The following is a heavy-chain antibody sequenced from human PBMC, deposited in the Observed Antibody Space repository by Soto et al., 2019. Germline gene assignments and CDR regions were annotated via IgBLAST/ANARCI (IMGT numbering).Heavy chain of an antibody. D-gene: IGHD3-9*01. V-gene: IGHV3-30*18. CDR3: AKDPTRLYYDILTGYYDYYYYGMDV. CDR2: ISYDGSNK. J-gene: IGHJ6*02. CDR1: GFTFSSYG. Sequence: VQLLESGGGLVQPGGSLRLSCAASGFTFSSYGMHWVRQAPGKGLEWVAVISYDGSNKYYADSVKGRFTISRDNSKNTLYLQMNSLRAEDTAVYYCAKDPTRLYYDILTGYYDYYYYGMDVWGQGTTVTVSS.